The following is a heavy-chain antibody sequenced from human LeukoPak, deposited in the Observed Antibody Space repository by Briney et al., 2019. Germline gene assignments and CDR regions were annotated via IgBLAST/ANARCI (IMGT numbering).Heavy chain of an antibody. CDR1: GGSFSGYY. D-gene: IGHD4-17*01. CDR3: ARLKERGVTTPY. CDR2: INHSGST. J-gene: IGHJ4*02. V-gene: IGHV4-34*01. Sequence: SETLSLTCAVYGGSFSGYYWSWIRQPPGKGLEWIGEINHSGSTNYNPSLKSRVTISVDTSKNQFSLKLSSVTAADTAVYYCARLKERGVTTPYWGQGTLVTVSS.